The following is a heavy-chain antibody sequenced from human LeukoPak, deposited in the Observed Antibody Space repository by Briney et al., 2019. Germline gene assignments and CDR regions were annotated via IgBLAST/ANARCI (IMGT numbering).Heavy chain of an antibody. J-gene: IGHJ6*02. CDR3: ARDPTPRYCSGGSCYTHYGMDV. V-gene: IGHV3-23*01. Sequence: GGSLRLSCAASGFTFTNYAMSWVRQAPGKGLEWVSGISGNGISTYYADSVKGRFTISRDNAKNSLYLQMNSLRAEDTAIYYCARDPTPRYCSGGSCYTHYGMDVWGQGTTVTVSS. CDR1: GFTFTNYA. CDR2: ISGNGIST. D-gene: IGHD2-15*01.